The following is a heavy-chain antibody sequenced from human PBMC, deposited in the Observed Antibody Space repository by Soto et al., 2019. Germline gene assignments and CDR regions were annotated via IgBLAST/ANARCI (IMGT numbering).Heavy chain of an antibody. CDR1: GDSVSNNGAT. V-gene: IGHV6-1*01. Sequence: SQTLSLTCAICGDSVSNNGATWNWIRQSPSRGLEWLVRAYYRSRWQYDYATSVRSRITINPDTSKNQFSLQLNSVTPEDTAVYYCARDPPDFNSGFDSWGQGSLVTVSS. CDR3: ARDPPDFNSGFDS. CDR2: AYYRSRWQY. D-gene: IGHD1-26*01. J-gene: IGHJ4*02.